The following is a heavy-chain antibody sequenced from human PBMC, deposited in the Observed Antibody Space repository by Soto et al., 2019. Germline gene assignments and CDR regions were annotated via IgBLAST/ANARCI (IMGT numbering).Heavy chain of an antibody. CDR3: ARGRSHGSRGEGLDY. CDR1: GYTFTSYY. D-gene: IGHD3-10*01. CDR2: INPSGGST. V-gene: IGHV1-46*01. Sequence: QVQLVQSGAEVKKPGASVKVSCKASGYTFTSYYMHWLRQAPGQGLEWMGIINPSGGSTSYAQKFQGRVTMTRDTSTITFYMELSSLRSEDTAVYYCARGRSHGSRGEGLDYWGQGTLVTVSS. J-gene: IGHJ4*02.